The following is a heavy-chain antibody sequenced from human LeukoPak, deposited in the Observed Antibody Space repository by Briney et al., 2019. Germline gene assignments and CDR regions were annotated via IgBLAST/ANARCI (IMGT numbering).Heavy chain of an antibody. Sequence: GASVKVSCTASGYTFTGYYMHWVRQAPGQGLEWMGWINPNSGGTNYAQKFQGRVTMTRDTSISTAYMELSRLRSDDTAVSYCARAYDFRGLRRFYFDYWGQGTLVTVSS. CDR2: INPNSGGT. V-gene: IGHV1-2*02. CDR3: ARAYDFRGLRRFYFDY. D-gene: IGHD3-3*01. CDR1: GYTFTGYY. J-gene: IGHJ4*02.